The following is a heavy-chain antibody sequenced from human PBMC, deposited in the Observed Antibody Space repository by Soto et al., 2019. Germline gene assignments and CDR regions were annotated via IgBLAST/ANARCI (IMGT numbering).Heavy chain of an antibody. Sequence: QVQLQESGPGLVKPSETLSLTCTVSGGSISSYYWSWIRQPPGKGLGWIGYIDYSGSTNYNPSLKSRVTISVDTSKNQFSLKLSSVTAADTAVYYCARDSSIYSYGYRGGLRLDYYYYMDVWGKGTTVTVSS. CDR2: IDYSGST. D-gene: IGHD5-18*01. CDR3: ARDSSIYSYGYRGGLRLDYYYYMDV. J-gene: IGHJ6*03. V-gene: IGHV4-59*01. CDR1: GGSISSYY.